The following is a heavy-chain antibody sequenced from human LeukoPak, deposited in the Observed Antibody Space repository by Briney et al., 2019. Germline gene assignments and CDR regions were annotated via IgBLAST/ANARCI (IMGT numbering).Heavy chain of an antibody. J-gene: IGHJ3*02. CDR3: ASKVATTAFDI. CDR1: GFTFSSYG. CDR2: IWYDGSNK. Sequence: GRSLRLSCAASGFTFSSYGMHWVRQAQGQWLEWVAVIWYDGSNKYYEDSVKGRFTISRDNSKNTLYLQMNSLRAEDTAVYYCASKVATTAFDIWGQGTMVTVSS. V-gene: IGHV3-33*01. D-gene: IGHD5-12*01.